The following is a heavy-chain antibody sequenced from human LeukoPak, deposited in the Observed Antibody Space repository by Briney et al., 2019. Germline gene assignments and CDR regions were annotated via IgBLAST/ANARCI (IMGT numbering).Heavy chain of an antibody. CDR1: GYSISSSSYY. D-gene: IGHD3-10*01. J-gene: IGHJ4*02. V-gene: IGHV4-39*07. Sequence: SETLSLTCTVSGYSISSSSYYWGWIRQPPGKGLEWIGSIYYSGSTYYNPSLKSRVTISVDTSKNQFSLKLSSVTAADTAVYYCAKGDMETGSGSYFDYWGQGSLVTVSS. CDR3: AKGDMETGSGSYFDY. CDR2: IYYSGST.